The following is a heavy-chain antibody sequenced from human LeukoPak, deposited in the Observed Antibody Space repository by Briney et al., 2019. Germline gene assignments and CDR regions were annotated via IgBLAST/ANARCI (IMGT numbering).Heavy chain of an antibody. V-gene: IGHV3-7*01. J-gene: IGHJ4*02. CDR1: GFTFSRFW. Sequence: GGSLRLFCAASGFTFSRFWMSWVRQAPGKGLEWVASINQDESAKYYVDSVRGRFTISRDNAKNSLYLQMNSLRVEDTAVYYCVRDSLVGYGHRYFDCWGQGTLVTVSS. D-gene: IGHD5-18*01. CDR2: INQDESAK. CDR3: VRDSLVGYGHRYFDC.